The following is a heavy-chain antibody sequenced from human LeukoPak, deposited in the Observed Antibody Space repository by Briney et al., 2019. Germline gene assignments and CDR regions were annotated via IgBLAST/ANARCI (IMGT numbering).Heavy chain of an antibody. CDR2: INHSGST. CDR1: GGSFSGYY. V-gene: IGHV4-34*01. Sequence: SETLSLTCAVYGGSFSGYYWSWVRQPPGKGLEWIGEINHSGSTNYNPSLKSRVTISVDTSKNQYSLKLSSVTAADTAVYYCARHYGSGSYYRNAYFDYWGQGTLVTVCS. D-gene: IGHD3-10*01. CDR3: ARHYGSGSYYRNAYFDY. J-gene: IGHJ4*02.